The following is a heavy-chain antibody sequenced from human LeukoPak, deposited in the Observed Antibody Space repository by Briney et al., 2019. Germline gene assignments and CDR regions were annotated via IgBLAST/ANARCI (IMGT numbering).Heavy chain of an antibody. Sequence: SETLSLTRTVSGGSISSYYWSWIRQPPGKGLEWIGYIYYSGSTNYNPSLKSRVTISVDTSKNQFSLKLSSVTAADTAVYYCAREDSSSISMDVWGKGTTVTVSS. D-gene: IGHD6-6*01. CDR1: GGSISSYY. J-gene: IGHJ6*04. V-gene: IGHV4-59*08. CDR3: AREDSSSISMDV. CDR2: IYYSGST.